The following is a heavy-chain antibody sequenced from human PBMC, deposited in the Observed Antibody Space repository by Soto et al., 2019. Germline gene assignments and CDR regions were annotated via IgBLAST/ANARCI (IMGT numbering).Heavy chain of an antibody. Sequence: EVQLLESGGGLVQPGGSQRLSCAASGFTFSSYAITWVRQAPGKGLEWVSVISGSGDRTYYADSVKGRFTISRDNSKNTLYLQMNSLRAEDTAVYYCASGRGRYFYYGMDVWGQGTTVTVSS. D-gene: IGHD1-26*01. V-gene: IGHV3-23*01. CDR1: GFTFSSYA. CDR2: ISGSGDRT. J-gene: IGHJ6*02. CDR3: ASGRGRYFYYGMDV.